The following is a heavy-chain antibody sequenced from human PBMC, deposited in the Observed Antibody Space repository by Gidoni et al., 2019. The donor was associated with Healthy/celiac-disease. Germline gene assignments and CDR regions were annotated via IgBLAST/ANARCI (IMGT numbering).Heavy chain of an antibody. CDR2: IYYSGST. CDR3: ARVVGTGETMADAFDI. CDR1: GGSISSYY. V-gene: IGHV4-59*01. D-gene: IGHD3-10*01. J-gene: IGHJ3*02. Sequence: QVQLQESVPGLVKPSVTLSLTCTVSGGSISSYYWSWIRQPPGKGLEWIGYIYYSGSTNYNPSLKSRVTISVDTSKNQFSLKLSSVTAADTAVYYCARVVGTGETMADAFDIWGQGTMVTVSS.